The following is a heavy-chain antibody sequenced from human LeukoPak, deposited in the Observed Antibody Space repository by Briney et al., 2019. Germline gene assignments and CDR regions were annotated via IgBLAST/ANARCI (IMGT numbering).Heavy chain of an antibody. Sequence: ASVKVSCKASGYTFTSYYMHWVRQAPGQGLEWMGWISAYNGNTNYAQKLQGRVTVTTDTSTSTAYMELRSLRSDDTAVYYCARAQGTSFDYWGQGTLVTVSS. CDR2: ISAYNGNT. J-gene: IGHJ4*02. D-gene: IGHD1-1*01. CDR3: ARAQGTSFDY. V-gene: IGHV1-18*04. CDR1: GYTFTSYY.